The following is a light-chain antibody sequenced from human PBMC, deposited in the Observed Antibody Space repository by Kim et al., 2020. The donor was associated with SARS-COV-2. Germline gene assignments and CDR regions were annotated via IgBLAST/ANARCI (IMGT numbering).Light chain of an antibody. Sequence: GQGGTISCSGSSSNIGSNYVYWYQQLPGTAPKLLIYRNNQRPSGVPDRFSGSKSGTSASLAISGLRSEDEADYYCASWDDSLSVVVFGGGTQLTVL. J-gene: IGLJ2*01. CDR1: SSNIGSNY. CDR3: ASWDDSLSVVV. V-gene: IGLV1-47*01. CDR2: RNN.